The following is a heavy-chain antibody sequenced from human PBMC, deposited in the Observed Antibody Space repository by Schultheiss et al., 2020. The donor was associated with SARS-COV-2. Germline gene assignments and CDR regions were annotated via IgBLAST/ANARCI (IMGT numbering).Heavy chain of an antibody. CDR3: AKDGGCSSTSCYSNSMDV. V-gene: IGHV3-48*04. J-gene: IGHJ6*02. CDR2: ISSSSSTI. Sequence: GESLKISCAASGFTFSSYAMHWVRQAPGKGLEWVSYISSSSSTIYYADSVKGRFTISRDNAKNTLYLQMNSLRAEDTAVYYCAKDGGCSSTSCYSNSMDVWGQGTTVTVSS. CDR1: GFTFSSYA. D-gene: IGHD2-2*01.